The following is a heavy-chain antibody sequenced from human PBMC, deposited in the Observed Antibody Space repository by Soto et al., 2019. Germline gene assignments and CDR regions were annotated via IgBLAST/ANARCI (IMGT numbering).Heavy chain of an antibody. Sequence: GGSLRLSCTASGFTLGDYAMSWFRQAPGEGLEGVGFIRRIAYGVTTEYDASVKGRFTISRDDSKSIAYLQMNSLKTEDAAVYYRTGGHERQVWLDPWGQGTLVTVSS. CDR2: IRRIAYGVTT. CDR1: GFTLGDYA. D-gene: IGHD2-21*02. CDR3: TGGHERQVWLDP. V-gene: IGHV3-49*03. J-gene: IGHJ5*02.